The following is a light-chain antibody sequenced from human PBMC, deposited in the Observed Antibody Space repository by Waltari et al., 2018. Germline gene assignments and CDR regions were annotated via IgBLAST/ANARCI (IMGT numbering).Light chain of an antibody. Sequence: QSALTQPASVSGSPGQSITISCTGTSIDFGSYNYVSWYHQPPGKAPKLMIYDVSYRPSGVSNRFSGSKSGNTASLTISGLQAEDEADYYCSSYITTNTLELFGGGTSLTVL. CDR1: SIDFGSYNY. CDR3: SSYITTNTLEL. V-gene: IGLV2-14*03. CDR2: DVS. J-gene: IGLJ2*01.